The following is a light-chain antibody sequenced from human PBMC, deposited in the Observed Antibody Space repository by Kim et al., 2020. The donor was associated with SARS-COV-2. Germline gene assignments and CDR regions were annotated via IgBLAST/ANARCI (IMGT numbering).Light chain of an antibody. V-gene: IGLV3-21*03. J-gene: IGLJ1*01. CDR2: DDS. Sequence: PGKTARITCGGNNIGSKSVHWYQQKPGQAPVLVIYDDSDRPSGIPERFSGSNSGNTATLTISRVEAGDEADYYCQVWDSSSDPLYVFGTGTKVTVL. CDR1: NIGSKS. CDR3: QVWDSSSDPLYV.